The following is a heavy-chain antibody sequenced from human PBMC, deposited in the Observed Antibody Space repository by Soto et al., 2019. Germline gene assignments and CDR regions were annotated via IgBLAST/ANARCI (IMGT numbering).Heavy chain of an antibody. V-gene: IGHV3-66*01. J-gene: IGHJ4*02. Sequence: GGSLRLSCAASGFTVSSNYMSWVRQAPGKGLEWVSVIYSGGSTYYADSVKGRFTISRDNSKNTLYLQMNSLRAEDTAVYYCARDGVYYDSSGYYSGYFDYWGQGTLVTVSS. D-gene: IGHD3-22*01. CDR1: GFTVSSNY. CDR2: IYSGGST. CDR3: ARDGVYYDSSGYYSGYFDY.